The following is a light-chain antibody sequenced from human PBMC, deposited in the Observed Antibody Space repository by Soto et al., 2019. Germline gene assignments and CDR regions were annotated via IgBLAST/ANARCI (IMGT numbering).Light chain of an antibody. CDR2: GAS. J-gene: IGKJ1*01. Sequence: EIVLTQSPATLSVSPGERATLSCRASQSVSSNLAWYQQKPGQAPRLLIYGASTRATGIPDRFSGSGSGTDFTLTISRLEPDDFATYYCQQYNSYSWTFGQGTKVDIK. CDR3: QQYNSYSWT. CDR1: QSVSSN. V-gene: IGKV3-15*01.